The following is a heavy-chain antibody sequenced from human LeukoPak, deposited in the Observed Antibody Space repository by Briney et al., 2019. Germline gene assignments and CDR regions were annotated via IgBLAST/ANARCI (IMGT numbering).Heavy chain of an antibody. D-gene: IGHD4-17*01. J-gene: IGHJ4*02. Sequence: GGSLRLSCAASGFTVSSYAMTWVRQAPGKGLEWVSAIGYSAGDTYYADSVKGRFTISRDNSMNTLYLHMSSLRADDTALYYCAKDDDGHHHGVDHWGQGTLVTVSS. CDR3: AKDDDGHHHGVDH. CDR1: GFTVSSYA. CDR2: IGYSAGDT. V-gene: IGHV3-23*01.